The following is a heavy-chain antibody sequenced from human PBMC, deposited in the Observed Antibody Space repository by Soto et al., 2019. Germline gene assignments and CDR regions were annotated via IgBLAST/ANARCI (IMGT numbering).Heavy chain of an antibody. V-gene: IGHV4-34*01. CDR1: GGSFSGYY. CDR3: ARGVFDPDYYDSRGYYS. J-gene: IGHJ5*01. D-gene: IGHD3-22*01. Sequence: PSETLSLTCAVYGGSFSGYYRSWIRQPPGKGLEWIGQINHSGGTNYNPSLKSRVTISVDTSQNQFSLKLSSVTAADTAVYYCARGVFDPDYYDSRGYYSWGHGTLLTVSS. CDR2: INHSGGT.